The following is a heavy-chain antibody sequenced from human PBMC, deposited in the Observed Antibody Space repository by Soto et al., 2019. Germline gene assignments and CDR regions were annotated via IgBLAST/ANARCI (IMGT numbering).Heavy chain of an antibody. J-gene: IGHJ2*01. D-gene: IGHD3-22*01. V-gene: IGHV4-30-4*01. Sequence: QVQLQESGPGLVKPSQTLSLTCSVSGGSISSGDYYWSWIRQPPGKVLEWIGYIYYSGSTFYNPSLKGRSSISVDTSRNQFSLKLSSVTAADTAVYYCARTYYDSSAFWYFDLWGRGTLVTVSS. CDR1: GGSISSGDYY. CDR3: ARTYYDSSAFWYFDL. CDR2: IYYSGST.